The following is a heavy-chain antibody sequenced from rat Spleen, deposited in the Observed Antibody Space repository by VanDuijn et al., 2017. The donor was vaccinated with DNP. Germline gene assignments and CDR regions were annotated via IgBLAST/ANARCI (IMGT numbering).Heavy chain of an antibody. Sequence: QVQLKESGPGLMQPSQTLSLTCTVAGFSLTSYNVHWVRQPPGKGLEWMGVIWKHGATRYNSALKSRLSFSKATSKSQVFLKLNSLQTEDTATYYCARDGQWDYLDYWGQGVMVTVSS. CDR1: GFSLTSYN. CDR3: ARDGQWDYLDY. V-gene: IGHV2-41*01. CDR2: IWKHGAT. J-gene: IGHJ2*01. D-gene: IGHD1-1*01.